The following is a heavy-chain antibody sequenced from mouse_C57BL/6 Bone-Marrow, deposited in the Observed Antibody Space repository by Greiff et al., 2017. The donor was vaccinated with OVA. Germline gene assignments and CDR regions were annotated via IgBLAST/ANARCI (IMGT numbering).Heavy chain of an antibody. CDR2: IDPENGDT. V-gene: IGHV14-4*01. Sequence: VQLQQSGAELVRPGASVKLSCTASGFNIKDDYMHWVKQRPEQGLEWIGWIDPENGDTEYASKFQGKATITADTSSNTAYLQLSSLTSEDTAVYYCTKAYDGYDYFDYWGQGTTLTVSS. CDR3: TKAYDGYDYFDY. D-gene: IGHD2-3*01. J-gene: IGHJ2*01. CDR1: GFNIKDDY.